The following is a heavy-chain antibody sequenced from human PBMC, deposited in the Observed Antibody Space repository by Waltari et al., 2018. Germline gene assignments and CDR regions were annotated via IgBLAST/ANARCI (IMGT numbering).Heavy chain of an antibody. Sequence: EVQLVETGGGLIQPGGSLRLSCSASGFTVSSNYMSWVRQAPGKGLEWVSVIYSGGSTYYADSVKGRFTISRDNSKNTLYLQMNSLRAEDTAVYYCASLPKLSGYSSSWVDYWGQGTLVTVSS. CDR3: ASLPKLSGYSSSWVDY. D-gene: IGHD6-13*01. J-gene: IGHJ4*02. CDR2: IYSGGST. CDR1: GFTVSSNY. V-gene: IGHV3-53*02.